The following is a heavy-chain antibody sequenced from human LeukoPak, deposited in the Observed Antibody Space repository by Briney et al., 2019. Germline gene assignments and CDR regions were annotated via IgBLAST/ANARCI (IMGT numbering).Heavy chain of an antibody. D-gene: IGHD3-22*01. J-gene: IGHJ5*02. CDR3: ARTYYYDSSGYYYH. Sequence: PGGSLRLSCAASGFTFSSYSMNWVRQAPGKGLEWVSYISSSSSTIYYADSVKGRFTISRDNAKNSLYLQMNSLRAEDTAVYYCARTYYYDSSGYYYHWGQGTLVTVSS. CDR2: ISSSSSTI. V-gene: IGHV3-48*04. CDR1: GFTFSSYS.